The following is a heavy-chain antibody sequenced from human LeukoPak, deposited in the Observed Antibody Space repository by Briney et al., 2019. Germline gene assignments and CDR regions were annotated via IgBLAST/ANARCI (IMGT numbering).Heavy chain of an antibody. CDR2: IYYSGST. D-gene: IGHD3-22*01. CDR3: ARDDGTGYPAF. CDR1: GDSVSSTGYY. J-gene: IGHJ4*02. V-gene: IGHV4-39*06. Sequence: SETLSLTCTVSGDSVSSTGYYWGWIRQPPGKGLEWIGTIYYSGSTYYNPSLKSRVTMSEDTSRNQFPLRLSSVTAADTAVYYCARDDGTGYPAFWGQGTLVTVSS.